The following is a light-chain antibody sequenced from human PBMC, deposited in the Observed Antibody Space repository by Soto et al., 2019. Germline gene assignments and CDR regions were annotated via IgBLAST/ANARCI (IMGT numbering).Light chain of an antibody. CDR3: QQYNRPWT. J-gene: IGKJ1*01. V-gene: IGKV1-5*03. CDR2: KAS. CDR1: QGVSTW. Sequence: DIQMTQSPSSVSASVGDRVTITCRASQGVSTWLAWYQQKPGKAPNLLIYKASSLESGVPSRFSGSGSGTEFTLTISSLQPDDFATYYCQQYNRPWTFGQGTKV.